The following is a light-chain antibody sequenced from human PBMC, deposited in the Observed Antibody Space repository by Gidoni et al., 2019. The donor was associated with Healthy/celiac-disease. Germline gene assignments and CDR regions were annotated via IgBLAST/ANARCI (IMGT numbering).Light chain of an antibody. Sequence: EIVLTQSPGTLSLSPGERATLSCRASQSVSSSYLAWYQQKPGQAPRLLIYGASSRATGIPDRFSGSGSGTDFTLTISRLEPEDFAVYYCQQGITFGGXTKVEIK. V-gene: IGKV3-20*01. J-gene: IGKJ4*01. CDR2: GAS. CDR1: QSVSSSY. CDR3: QQGIT.